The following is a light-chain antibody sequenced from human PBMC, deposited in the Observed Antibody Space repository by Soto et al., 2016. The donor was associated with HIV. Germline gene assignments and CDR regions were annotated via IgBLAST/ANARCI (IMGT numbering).Light chain of an antibody. CDR1: NIGSKS. J-gene: IGLJ3*02. CDR3: QVWDSSSDHPNWV. CDR2: DNR. Sequence: SYELTQPPSVSVAPGKTATITCGGNNIGSKSVHWYQQKPGQAPRLVVYDNRDRPSGIPERFSGSNSENTATLTISRVEAGDEADYYCQVWDSSSDHPNWVFGGGTKLTVL. V-gene: IGLV3-21*03.